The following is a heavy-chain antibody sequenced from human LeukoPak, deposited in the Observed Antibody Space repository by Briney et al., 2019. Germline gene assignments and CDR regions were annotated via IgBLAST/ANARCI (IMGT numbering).Heavy chain of an antibody. V-gene: IGHV4-34*01. J-gene: IGHJ4*02. D-gene: IGHD3-10*01. Sequence: SETLSLTCAVYGGSFSGYYWSWIRQPPGKGLEWIGEINHSGSTNYNPSLKSRVTISVDTSKNQFSLKLSSVTAADTAVYYCAGLVLWFGELSSNYFDYWGQGTLVTVSS. CDR2: INHSGST. CDR1: GGSFSGYY. CDR3: AGLVLWFGELSSNYFDY.